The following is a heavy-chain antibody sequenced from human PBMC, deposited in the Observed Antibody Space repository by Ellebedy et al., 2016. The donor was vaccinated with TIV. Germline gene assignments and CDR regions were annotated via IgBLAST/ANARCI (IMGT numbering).Heavy chain of an antibody. V-gene: IGHV1-18*01. J-gene: IGHJ4*02. CDR3: AREGLWSAESSYFDY. D-gene: IGHD3-3*01. Sequence: AASVKVSCKASGYTFTSYGISWVRQAPGQGLEWMGWISAYNGNTNYAQKLQGRVTMTADTSTSTAYMELRSLTSDDTAVYYCAREGLWSAESSYFDYWGQGTLVTVSS. CDR2: ISAYNGNT. CDR1: GYTFTSYG.